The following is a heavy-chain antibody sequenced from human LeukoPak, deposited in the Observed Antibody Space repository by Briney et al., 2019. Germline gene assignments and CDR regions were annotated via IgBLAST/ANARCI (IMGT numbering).Heavy chain of an antibody. CDR3: ASLNLAVALDY. CDR2: IYYSGST. J-gene: IGHJ4*02. Sequence: SETLSLTCTVSGGSISSSSYYWGWIRQPPGRGLEWIGSIYYSGSTYYNPSLKSRVTISVDTSKNQFSLKLSSVTAADTAVYYCASLNLAVALDYWGQGTLVTVSS. V-gene: IGHV4-39*01. D-gene: IGHD6-19*01. CDR1: GGSISSSSYY.